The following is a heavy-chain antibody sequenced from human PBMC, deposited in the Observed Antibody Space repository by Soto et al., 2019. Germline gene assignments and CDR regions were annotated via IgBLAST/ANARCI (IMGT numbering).Heavy chain of an antibody. J-gene: IGHJ6*02. CDR2: IYFSGRT. Sequence: SETLSLTCTVSGGSVSGGSYYWNWIRQPPGKGLEWIGYIYFSGRTNYNPSLKSRVTISIDTSKNQFSLKLTSATAADTAVYYCARERNYQLLRIGYYGMDVWGQGTTVTVSS. V-gene: IGHV4-61*01. CDR1: GGSVSGGSYY. CDR3: ARERNYQLLRIGYYGMDV. D-gene: IGHD2-2*01.